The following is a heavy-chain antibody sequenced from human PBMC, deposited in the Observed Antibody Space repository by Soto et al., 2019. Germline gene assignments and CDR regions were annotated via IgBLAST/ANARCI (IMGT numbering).Heavy chain of an antibody. J-gene: IGHJ6*02. CDR2: IGTAGDT. Sequence: GGSLRLSCAASGFTFSSYDMHWVRQATGKGLEWVSAIGTAGDTYYPGSVKGRFTISRENAKNSLYLQMNSLRAEDTAVYYCARDLGYYDSSGYSTKGYYYYYYGMDVWGQGTTVTVS. CDR1: GFTFSSYD. D-gene: IGHD3-22*01. V-gene: IGHV3-13*01. CDR3: ARDLGYYDSSGYSTKGYYYYYYGMDV.